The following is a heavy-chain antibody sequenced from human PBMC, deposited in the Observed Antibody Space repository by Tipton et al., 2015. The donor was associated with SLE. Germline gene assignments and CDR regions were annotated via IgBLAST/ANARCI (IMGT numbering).Heavy chain of an antibody. CDR2: INPIRGGT. Sequence: QVQLVQSGAEVKKPGASVKASCKASGYTFTGYYIHWLRQAPGQGPEWMGWINPIRGGTNYAQKFQGRVTMTRDTSINTAYMEMSRLRSDDTAVYYCARVPGLPFFDQWGQGTLVTVSS. J-gene: IGHJ4*02. V-gene: IGHV1-2*02. CDR1: GYTFTGYY. CDR3: ARVPGLPFFDQ.